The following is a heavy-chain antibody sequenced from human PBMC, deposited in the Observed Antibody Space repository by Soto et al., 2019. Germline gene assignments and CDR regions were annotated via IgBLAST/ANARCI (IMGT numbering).Heavy chain of an antibody. J-gene: IGHJ4*02. D-gene: IGHD3-10*01. CDR2: IIPIFGTA. CDR1: GGTFSIYA. CDR3: ARAGSKGRGVIRPGISY. V-gene: IGHV1-69*13. Sequence: SVKVSCPASGGTFSIYAISWVRQAPGQGLEWMGGIIPIFGTANYAQKFQGRVTITADESTSTAYMELSSLRSEDTAVYYCARAGSKGRGVIRPGISYWGQGTLVTVSS.